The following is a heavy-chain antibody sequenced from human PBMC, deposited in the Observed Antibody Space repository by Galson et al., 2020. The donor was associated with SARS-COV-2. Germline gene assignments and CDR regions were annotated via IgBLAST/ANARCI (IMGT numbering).Heavy chain of an antibody. J-gene: IGHJ6*03. CDR2: IIPILGIA. CDR1: GGTFSSYA. V-gene: IGHV1-69*10. Sequence: SVKVSCKASGGTFSSYAISWVRQAPGQGLEWMGGIIPILGIANYAQKFQGRVTITADKSTSTAYMELSSLRSEDTAVYYCARVITISPFIIQHSDYYYYMDVWGKGTTVTVSS. D-gene: IGHD3-3*01. CDR3: ARVITISPFIIQHSDYYYYMDV.